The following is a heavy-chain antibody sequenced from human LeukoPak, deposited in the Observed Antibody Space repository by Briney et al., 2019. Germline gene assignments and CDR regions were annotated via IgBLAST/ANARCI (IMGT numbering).Heavy chain of an antibody. D-gene: IGHD6-19*01. Sequence: PSETLSLTCAVYGGSFSGYYWSWIRQPPGKGLEWIGEINHSGSTNYNPSLKSRATISVDTSKNQFSLKLSSVTAADTAVYYCAREQWLAYYFDYWGQGTLVTVSS. CDR1: GGSFSGYY. CDR2: INHSGST. V-gene: IGHV4-34*01. J-gene: IGHJ4*02. CDR3: AREQWLAYYFDY.